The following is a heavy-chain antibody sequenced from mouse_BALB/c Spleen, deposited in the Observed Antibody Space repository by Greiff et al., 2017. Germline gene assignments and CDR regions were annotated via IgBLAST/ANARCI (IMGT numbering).Heavy chain of an antibody. D-gene: IGHD2-4*01. J-gene: IGHJ4*01. V-gene: IGHV3-6*02. CDR3: ANYDYDGYAMDY. CDR2: ISYDGSN. CDR1: GYSITSGYY. Sequence: VQLKESGPGLVKPSQSLSLTCSVTGYSITSGYYWNWIRQFPGNKLEWMGYISYDGSNNYNPSLKNRISITRDTSKNQFFLKLNSVTTEDTATYYCANYDYDGYAMDYWGQGTSVTVSS.